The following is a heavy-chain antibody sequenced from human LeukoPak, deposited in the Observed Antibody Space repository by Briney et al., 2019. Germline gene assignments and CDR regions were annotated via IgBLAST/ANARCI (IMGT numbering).Heavy chain of an antibody. CDR1: GGSLTGGDYY. CDR2: IYDSGLT. J-gene: IGHJ4*02. V-gene: IGHV4-30-4*01. CDR3: VRGAGYDYVWGKTYYFDH. D-gene: IGHD3-16*01. Sequence: SQTLSLTCTVSGGSLTGGDYYWNWIRQTPGKGLEWIGYIYDSGLTYFNPSLGSRLSMSVETSSNQFSLKLSSVTAADTAVYFCVRGAGYDYVWGKTYYFDHWGRGTLVTVSS.